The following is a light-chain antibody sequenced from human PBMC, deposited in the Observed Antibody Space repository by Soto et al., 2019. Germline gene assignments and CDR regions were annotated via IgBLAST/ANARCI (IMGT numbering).Light chain of an antibody. V-gene: IGKV3-15*01. CDR3: QHYHNCPPWT. Sequence: EIVMTQSPATLSVSPGERATLSCRASQSVSSNLAWYQQKPGQAPRLLIYRASTRATGIPARFSGSGSGTDFTLTITSLQSEDFAVYYCQHYHNCPPWTFGQGTKVEIK. CDR1: QSVSSN. J-gene: IGKJ1*01. CDR2: RAS.